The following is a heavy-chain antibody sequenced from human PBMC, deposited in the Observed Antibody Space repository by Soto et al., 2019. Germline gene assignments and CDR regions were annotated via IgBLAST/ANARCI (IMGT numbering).Heavy chain of an antibody. D-gene: IGHD3-22*01. Sequence: QVQLVQSGAEVKKPGASVKVSCKASGYTFTSYYMHWVRQAPGQGLEWMGIINPSGGSTSYAQKSQGRVPRTRDTSTSTVYMERSSLRSEDWAVYYCARDAISDYYDSSGYGADRDAFDIWGQGTMVTVSS. J-gene: IGHJ3*02. CDR1: GYTFTSYY. CDR3: ARDAISDYYDSSGYGADRDAFDI. V-gene: IGHV1-46*01. CDR2: INPSGGST.